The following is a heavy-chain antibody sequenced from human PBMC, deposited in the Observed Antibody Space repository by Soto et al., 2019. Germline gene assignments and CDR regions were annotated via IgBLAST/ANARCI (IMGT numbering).Heavy chain of an antibody. CDR2: IYYSGST. CDR3: ARATSFSGHHGY. V-gene: IGHV4-31*03. D-gene: IGHD2-8*02. CDR1: GGSFSSGGYY. J-gene: IGHJ4*02. Sequence: QLQLQESGPGLVKPSQTLSLACTVSGGSFSSGGYYWSWIRQLPGKGLEWIGYIYYSGSTYYNTSLKGRFTISLDTSKNQFSLKLSSVTAADTAVYYCARATSFSGHHGYWGQGTLVTVSS.